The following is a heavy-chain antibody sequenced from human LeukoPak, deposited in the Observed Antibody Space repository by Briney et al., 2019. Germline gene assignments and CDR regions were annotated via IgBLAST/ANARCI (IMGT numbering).Heavy chain of an antibody. CDR1: GYSIRSNYY. V-gene: IGHV4-38-2*01. D-gene: IGHD1-1*01. CDR3: ARNVSYSFDY. CDR2: IYHSGST. Sequence: SETLSLTCDVSGYSIRSNYYWGWIRQPPGKGLEWIGSIYHSGSTYYNPSLKSRVTISVDTSKNQFSLKLSSVTAADTAVYYCARNVSYSFDYWGQGTLVTVSS. J-gene: IGHJ4*02.